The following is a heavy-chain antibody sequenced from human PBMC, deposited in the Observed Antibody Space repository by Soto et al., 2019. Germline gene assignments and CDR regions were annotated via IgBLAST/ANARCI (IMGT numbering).Heavy chain of an antibody. CDR1: GSTFISYD. J-gene: IGHJ4*02. Sequence: QVHLVQSGAEVKKPGASVKVSCKASGSTFISYDISWVRQAPGQGLEWMGWISAYNGKANYAQKLQGRVTMTTDTSTNTAYMELRSRRSDDTAVYYCARITSDAGFDYWGQGTLVTVSS. CDR2: ISAYNGKA. V-gene: IGHV1-18*01. CDR3: ARITSDAGFDY. D-gene: IGHD2-2*01.